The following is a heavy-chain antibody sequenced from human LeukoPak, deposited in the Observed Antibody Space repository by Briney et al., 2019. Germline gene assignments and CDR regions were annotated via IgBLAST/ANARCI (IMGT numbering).Heavy chain of an antibody. D-gene: IGHD3-22*01. J-gene: IGHJ4*02. CDR3: ARGHHYYDSSAYYY. CDR2: INSDGSTT. CDR1: GFTFSYYW. Sequence: GGSLRLSCAASGFTFSYYWMHWVRQAPGKGLVWVSRINSDGSTTSYAASVKGRFTISRDTAKNTLYLQMNSLRAEDTAVYYCARGHHYYDSSAYYYWGQGTLVTVSS. V-gene: IGHV3-74*01.